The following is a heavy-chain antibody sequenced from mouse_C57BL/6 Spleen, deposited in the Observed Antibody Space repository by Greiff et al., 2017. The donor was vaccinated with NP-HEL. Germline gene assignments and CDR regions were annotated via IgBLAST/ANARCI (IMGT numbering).Heavy chain of an antibody. Sequence: VQLQQSGPELVKPGASVKIPCKASGYTFTDYNMDWVKQSHGKSLEWIGDINPNNGGTIYNQKFKGKATLTVDKSSSTAYMELRSLTSEVTAVYYCARGGWLLPYYYAMDYWGQGTSVTVSS. CDR2: INPNNGGT. D-gene: IGHD2-3*01. CDR1: GYTFTDYN. V-gene: IGHV1-18*01. J-gene: IGHJ4*01. CDR3: ARGGWLLPYYYAMDY.